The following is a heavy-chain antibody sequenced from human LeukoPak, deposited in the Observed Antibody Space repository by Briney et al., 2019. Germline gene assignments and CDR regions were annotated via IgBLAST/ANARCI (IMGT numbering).Heavy chain of an antibody. D-gene: IGHD6-6*01. CDR3: ARGIAARDYFDY. J-gene: IGHJ4*02. CDR2: IYYSGST. CDR1: GGSISSYY. Sequence: ASETLSLTCTVSGGSISSYYWSWIRQPPGKGLEWIGYIYYSGSTNYNPSLKSRVTISVDTSKNQFSLKLSSVTAADTAVYYCARGIAARDYFDYWGQGTLVTVS. V-gene: IGHV4-59*01.